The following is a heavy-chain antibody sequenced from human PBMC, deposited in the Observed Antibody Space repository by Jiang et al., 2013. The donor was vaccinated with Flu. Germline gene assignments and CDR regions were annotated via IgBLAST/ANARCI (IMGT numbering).Heavy chain of an antibody. J-gene: IGHJ4*02. D-gene: IGHD5-24*01. CDR1: GGSISSYY. CDR3: ARETPMARHLFDY. V-gene: IGHV4-59*01. CDR2: IYYSGST. Sequence: GPGLVKPSETLSLTCTVSGGSISSYYWSWIRQPPGKGLEWIGYIYYSGSTNYNPSLKSRVTISVDTSKNQFSLKLSSVTAADTAVYYCARETPMARHLFDYVGPGNPGHRLL.